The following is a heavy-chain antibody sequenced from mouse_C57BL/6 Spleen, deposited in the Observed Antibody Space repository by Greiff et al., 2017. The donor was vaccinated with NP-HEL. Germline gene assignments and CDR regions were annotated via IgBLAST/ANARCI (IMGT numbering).Heavy chain of an antibody. CDR3: ATGAYSNEGFAY. V-gene: IGHV1-26*01. D-gene: IGHD2-5*01. CDR2: INPNNGGT. J-gene: IGHJ3*01. Sequence: EVQLQQSGPELVKPGASVKISCKASGYTFTDYYMNWVKQSHGKSLEWIGDINPNNGGTSYNQKFKGKATLTVDKSSSTAYMELRSLTSEDSAVYYCATGAYSNEGFAYWGQGTLVTVSA. CDR1: GYTFTDYY.